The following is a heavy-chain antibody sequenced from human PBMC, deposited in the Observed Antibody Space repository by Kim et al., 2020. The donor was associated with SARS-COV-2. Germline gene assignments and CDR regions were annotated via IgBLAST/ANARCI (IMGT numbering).Heavy chain of an antibody. J-gene: IGHJ4*02. Sequence: ASVKVSCKASGYTFTSYGISWVRQAPGQGLEWMGWISAYNGNTNYAQKLQGRVTMTTDTSTSTAYMELRSLRSDDTAVYYCARVESGRHQQLVLRTPGNFDYWGQGTLVTVSS. CDR2: ISAYNGNT. D-gene: IGHD6-13*01. CDR3: ARVESGRHQQLVLRTPGNFDY. V-gene: IGHV1-18*01. CDR1: GYTFTSYG.